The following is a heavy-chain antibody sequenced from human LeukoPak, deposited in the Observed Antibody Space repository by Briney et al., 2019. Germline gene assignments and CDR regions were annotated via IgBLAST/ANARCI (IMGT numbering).Heavy chain of an antibody. Sequence: SEILFLTCAVSGYSISSGYYWGWIRQPPGKGLEWIGSIYHSGSTYYNPSLKSRVPISVDTSKNQFSLKLSSVTAAHTAVYYCTRHEDKEAAVFIDYWGQRTLVTVSS. CDR1: GYSISSGYY. CDR3: TRHEDKEAAVFIDY. D-gene: IGHD6-13*01. CDR2: IYHSGST. V-gene: IGHV4-38-2*01. J-gene: IGHJ4*02.